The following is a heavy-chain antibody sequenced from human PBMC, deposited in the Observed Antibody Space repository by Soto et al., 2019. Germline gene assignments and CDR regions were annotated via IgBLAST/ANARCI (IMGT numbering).Heavy chain of an antibody. CDR2: IYHSGST. D-gene: IGHD6-13*01. V-gene: IGHV4-4*02. J-gene: IGHJ6*03. CDR1: SGSISSSNW. Sequence: SETLSLTCAVSSGSISSSNWWSWVRQPPGKGLEWIGEIYHSGSTNYNPSLKSRVTISVDKSKNQFSLKLSSVTAADTAVYYCAREVPYSSSWYYYMDVWGKGTTVTVS. CDR3: AREVPYSSSWYYYMDV.